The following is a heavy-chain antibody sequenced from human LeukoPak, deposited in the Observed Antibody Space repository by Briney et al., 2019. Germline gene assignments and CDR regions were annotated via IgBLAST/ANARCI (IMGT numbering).Heavy chain of an antibody. CDR3: ARAWRTLSPSN. CDR2: IITIFVTA. J-gene: IGHJ4*02. V-gene: IGHV1-69*05. CDR1: GATFTSYA. D-gene: IGHD2/OR15-2a*01. Sequence: SVKLSYTPAGATFTSYATSWVRQAPGQGLEWMGGIITIFVTANYAQKFQGRVTITTDKSTSTAYMELSSLRSEDTAVYYCARAWRTLSPSNWGQGTLVTVSS.